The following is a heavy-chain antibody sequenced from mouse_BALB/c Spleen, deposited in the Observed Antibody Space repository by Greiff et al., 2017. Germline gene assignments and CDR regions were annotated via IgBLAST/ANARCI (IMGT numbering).Heavy chain of an antibody. CDR1: GFSLTGYG. CDR2: IWGDGST. V-gene: IGHV2-6-7*01. CDR3: ARATTVVAGDY. D-gene: IGHD1-1*01. J-gene: IGHJ2*01. Sequence: VKVEESGPGLVAPSQSLSITCTASGFSLTGYGVNWVRQPPGKGLEWLGMIWGDGSTDYNSALKSRLSISKDNSKSQVFLKMNSLQTDDTARYYCARATTVVAGDYWGQGTTLTVSS.